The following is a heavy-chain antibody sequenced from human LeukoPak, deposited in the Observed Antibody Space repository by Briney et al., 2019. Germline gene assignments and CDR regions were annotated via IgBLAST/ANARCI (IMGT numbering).Heavy chain of an antibody. D-gene: IGHD3-10*01. CDR3: ARHALPTYYYGSGSYYPPGFDY. Sequence: PSETLSLTCAVYGGSFSGYYWSWIRQPPGKGLEWIGEINHSGSTNYNPSLKSRVTISVDTSKNQFSLKLSSVTAADTAVYYCARHALPTYYYGSGSYYPPGFDYWGQGTLVTVSS. V-gene: IGHV4-34*01. CDR2: INHSGST. CDR1: GGSFSGYY. J-gene: IGHJ4*02.